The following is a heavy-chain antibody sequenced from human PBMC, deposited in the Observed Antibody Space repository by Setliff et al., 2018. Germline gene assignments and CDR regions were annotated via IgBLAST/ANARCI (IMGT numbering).Heavy chain of an antibody. V-gene: IGHV4-39*01. CDR3: AKITGMVGATPYYFDY. J-gene: IGHJ4*02. Sequence: SETLSLTCTVSGGSISSSGYYWSWIRQPPGKELEWIGNIYYSGRTYYNPSLKSRVTISVDTSKNQFSLKLTSVTAADTAVYYCAKITGMVGATPYYFDYWGQGTLVTVSS. CDR2: IYYSGRT. CDR1: GGSISSSGYY. D-gene: IGHD1-26*01.